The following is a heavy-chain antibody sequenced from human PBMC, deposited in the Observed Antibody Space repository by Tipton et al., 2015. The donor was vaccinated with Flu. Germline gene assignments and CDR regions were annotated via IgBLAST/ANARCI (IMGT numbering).Heavy chain of an antibody. CDR3: ARENPFIAAAGVFDF. V-gene: IGHV1-46*01. CDR1: GYTFSFSSYS. Sequence: QLVQSGAEVKKPGASVKISCKASGYTFSFSSYSLHWVRQAPGQRLEWMGVINPRGGAAIAAQRFQGRLTMTTDTSTTTVYMEMSSLRSEDTAVYYCARENPFIAAAGVFDFWGQGTLVTVSS. D-gene: IGHD2-15*01. CDR2: INPRGGAA. J-gene: IGHJ4*02.